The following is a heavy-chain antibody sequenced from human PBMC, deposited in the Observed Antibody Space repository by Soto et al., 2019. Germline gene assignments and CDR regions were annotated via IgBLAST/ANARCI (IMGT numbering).Heavy chain of an antibody. Sequence: EVQLAESGGGLVQPGGSLRLSCAVSGFPFSSYEMNWVRQAPGKGLEWISYISSSGSTIYYADSVKGRFTISRDNARNSLYLQINSLRAEDTAVYYCARSPFLECNWAQGTLVTVSS. J-gene: IGHJ4*02. CDR1: GFPFSSYE. D-gene: IGHD3-3*02. CDR3: ARSPFLECN. V-gene: IGHV3-48*03. CDR2: ISSSGSTI.